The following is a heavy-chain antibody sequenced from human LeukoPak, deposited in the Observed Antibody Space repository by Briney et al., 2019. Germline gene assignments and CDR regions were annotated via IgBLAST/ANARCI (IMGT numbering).Heavy chain of an antibody. CDR1: GGSISSYY. Sequence: SSETLSLTCTVSGGSISSYYWSWIRQPPGKGLEWIGYIYYSGSTNYNPSLKSRVTISVDTSKNQFSLKLSSVTAADTAVYYCARDYCSSTSCYGSYYMDVWGKGTTVTVSS. J-gene: IGHJ6*03. V-gene: IGHV4-59*01. D-gene: IGHD2-2*01. CDR3: ARDYCSSTSCYGSYYMDV. CDR2: IYYSGST.